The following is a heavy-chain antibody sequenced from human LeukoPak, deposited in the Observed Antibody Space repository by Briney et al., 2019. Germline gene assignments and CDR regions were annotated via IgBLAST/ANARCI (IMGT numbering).Heavy chain of an antibody. V-gene: IGHV3-33*01. CDR3: ARDRASCSSTSCYMGGNYYYYYGMDV. Sequence: GGSLRLSCAASGFTFSSYGMHWVRQAPGKGLEWVAVIWYDGSNKYYADSVKGRFTISRDNSKNTLYLQMNSLRAEDTAVYYCARDRASCSSTSCYMGGNYYYYYGMDVWGQGTTVTVSS. D-gene: IGHD2-2*02. CDR1: GFTFSSYG. CDR2: IWYDGSNK. J-gene: IGHJ6*02.